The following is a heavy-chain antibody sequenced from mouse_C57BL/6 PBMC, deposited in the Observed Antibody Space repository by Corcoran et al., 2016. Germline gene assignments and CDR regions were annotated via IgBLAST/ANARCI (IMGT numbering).Heavy chain of an antibody. CDR2: IFSGSGST. V-gene: IGHV1-75*01. J-gene: IGHJ1*03. D-gene: IGHD1-1*01. Sequence: QVQLQQSGPELVKPGASVKISCKASGYTFTDYYINWVKQRPGQGLEWIGWIFSGSGSTYYNEKFKGKATLTVDKSSSTAYMLLSSLTSEDSAVYCCARGGTTVVVYWYFDVWGTRTTVTVSS. CDR1: GYTFTDYY. CDR3: ARGGTTVVVYWYFDV.